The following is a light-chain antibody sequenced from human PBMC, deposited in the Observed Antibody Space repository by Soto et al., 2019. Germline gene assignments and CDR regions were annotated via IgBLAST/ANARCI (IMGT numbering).Light chain of an antibody. V-gene: IGKV3-20*01. CDR1: QSVSSSY. CDR2: VAS. CDR3: QQYGSSPPIT. Sequence: EIVLTQSPGTLSLSPGERATLSCRASQSVSSSYLAWYQQKPGQAPRLLIYVASSRATGIPDRFSGSGSGTDFTLTISRLDPEDFAVYYCQQYGSSPPITFGQGTRLEIK. J-gene: IGKJ5*01.